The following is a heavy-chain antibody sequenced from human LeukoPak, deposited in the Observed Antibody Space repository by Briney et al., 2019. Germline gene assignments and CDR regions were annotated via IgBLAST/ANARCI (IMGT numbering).Heavy chain of an antibody. CDR2: ISGSGGST. CDR1: GGSISSGDYY. D-gene: IGHD1-7*01. CDR3: AKVVELEENWFDP. V-gene: IGHV3-23*01. Sequence: LSLTCTVSGGSISSGDYYWGWVRQAPGKGLEWVSAISGSGGSTYYADSVKGRFTISRDNSKNTLYLQMNSLRAEDTAVYYCAKVVELEENWFDPWGQGTLVTVSS. J-gene: IGHJ5*02.